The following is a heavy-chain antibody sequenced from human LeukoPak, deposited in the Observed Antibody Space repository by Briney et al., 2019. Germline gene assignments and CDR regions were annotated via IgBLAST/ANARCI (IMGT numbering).Heavy chain of an antibody. V-gene: IGHV4-61*02. CDR3: ARGGDYYYYHMDV. J-gene: IGHJ6*03. Sequence: SETLSLTCTVSDDSISSGSFYWSWIRQPAGKGLEWIGRIYTSGTTNYNPSVKSRVTISFDTSKNQFSLKLTSVTAADTAIYYCARGGDYYYYHMDVWGKGTTVTVSS. CDR1: DDSISSGSFY. CDR2: IYTSGTT.